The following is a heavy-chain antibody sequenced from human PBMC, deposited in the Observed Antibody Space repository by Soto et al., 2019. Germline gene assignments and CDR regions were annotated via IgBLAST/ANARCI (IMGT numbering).Heavy chain of an antibody. CDR1: GGTFSSYA. CDR3: ARYPPAAAGSTLGWFDP. CDR2: IIPIFGTT. J-gene: IGHJ5*02. Sequence: QVQLVQSGAEVKKPGSSVKVSCKASGGTFSSYAITWVRQAPGQGLEWMGGIIPIFGTTNYAQKFQGRVTITADESTSTASMELSSLRSEDTAVYYCARYPPAAAGSTLGWFDPWGQGTLVTVSS. V-gene: IGHV1-69*01. D-gene: IGHD6-13*01.